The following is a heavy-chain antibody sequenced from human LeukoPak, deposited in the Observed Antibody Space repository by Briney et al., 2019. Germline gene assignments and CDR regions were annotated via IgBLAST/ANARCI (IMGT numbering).Heavy chain of an antibody. CDR2: IYYSGST. Sequence: SETLSLTCTVSGGSISSYYRSWIRQPPGKGLEWIGYIYYSGSTNYNPSLKSRVTISVDTSKNQFSLKLSSVTTADTAVYYCARAYYYGLGNLWFDPWGQGTLVTVSS. CDR3: ARAYYYGLGNLWFDP. J-gene: IGHJ5*02. D-gene: IGHD3-10*01. CDR1: GGSISSYY. V-gene: IGHV4-59*08.